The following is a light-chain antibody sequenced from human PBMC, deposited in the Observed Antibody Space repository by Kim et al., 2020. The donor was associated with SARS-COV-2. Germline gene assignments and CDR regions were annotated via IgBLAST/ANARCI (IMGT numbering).Light chain of an antibody. CDR3: QSYDSSPSDWV. J-gene: IGLJ3*02. CDR1: SSNIGARYD. V-gene: IGLV1-40*01. CDR2: GNS. Sequence: QRVTISCTGSSSNIGARYDVHWYQQLPGTAPKLLIYGNSRRPSGVPDRFSGSKSGTSASLAITGLQAEDEADYYCQSYDSSPSDWVFGGGTKLTVL.